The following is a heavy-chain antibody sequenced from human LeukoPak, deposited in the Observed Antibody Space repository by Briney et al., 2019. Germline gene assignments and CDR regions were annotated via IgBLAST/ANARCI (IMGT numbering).Heavy chain of an antibody. CDR2: INPNSGAT. CDR1: GSTFTGYY. CDR3: ARETTGWGGSHY. V-gene: IGHV1-2*02. D-gene: IGHD1-14*01. J-gene: IGHJ4*02. Sequence: ASVKVSCKASGSTFTGYYIHWVRQAPGQGLEWMGWINPNSGATKYAQKFQGRVTMTGDTSISTAYMELSGLRSGDTAVYYCARETTGWGGSHYWGQGTLVTVSS.